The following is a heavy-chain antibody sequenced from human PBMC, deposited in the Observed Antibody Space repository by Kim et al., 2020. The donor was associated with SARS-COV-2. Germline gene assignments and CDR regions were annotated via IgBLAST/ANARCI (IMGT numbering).Heavy chain of an antibody. CDR1: GGSISSYY. D-gene: IGHD3-10*01. Sequence: SETLSLTCTVSGGSISSYYWSWIRQPPGKGLEWIGYIYYSGSTNYNPSLKSRVTISVDTSKNQFSLKLSSVTAADTAMYYCARLDEGSYYAYWGQGTLVTVSS. V-gene: IGHV4-59*08. CDR2: IYYSGST. CDR3: ARLDEGSYYAY. J-gene: IGHJ4*02.